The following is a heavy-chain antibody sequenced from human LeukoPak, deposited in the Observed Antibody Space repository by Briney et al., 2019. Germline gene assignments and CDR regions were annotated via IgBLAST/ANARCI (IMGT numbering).Heavy chain of an antibody. Sequence: GGSLRLSCAASGFTFSSYAMSWVRHAPGKGLAWVSTITGSGTITYYADSVKGRFTISRDNSRNTLYLQMNSLRAEDTAIYYCARVNTGYTTSWSFFDYWGQGMLVSVSS. D-gene: IGHD6-13*01. J-gene: IGHJ4*02. CDR1: GFTFSSYA. V-gene: IGHV3-23*01. CDR2: ITGSGTIT. CDR3: ARVNTGYTTSWSFFDY.